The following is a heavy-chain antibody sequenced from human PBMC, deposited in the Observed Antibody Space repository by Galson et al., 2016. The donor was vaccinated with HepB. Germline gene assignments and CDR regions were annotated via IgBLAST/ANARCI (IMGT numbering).Heavy chain of an antibody. CDR2: KFSDGSKE. V-gene: IGHV3-30*18. CDR3: AKDFRAWEPLRFFDY. D-gene: IGHD1-26*01. Sequence: SLRLSCAASGFNFSIYAVHWVRQAPGKGLEWVAVKFSDGSKEYYADSVKGRFTISRDKDKDMLYLQMNSLRAEDTAVYYCAKDFRAWEPLRFFDYWGQGTLVTVSS. CDR1: GFNFSIYA. J-gene: IGHJ4*02.